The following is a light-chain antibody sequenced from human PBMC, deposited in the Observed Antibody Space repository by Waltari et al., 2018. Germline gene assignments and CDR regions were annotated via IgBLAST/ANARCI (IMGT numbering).Light chain of an antibody. J-gene: IGLJ3*02. V-gene: IGLV1-40*01. Sequence: QSVLTQPPSVSGAPGQRVTISCTGSNSNIGAGYDVHWSQQLPGTAPKLLIYGNNNRPSGVPDRFSGSKSGTSASLDITGLQAEDEADYYCQSYDSSLSGSGVFGGGTKVTVL. CDR1: NSNIGAGYD. CDR3: QSYDSSLSGSGV. CDR2: GNN.